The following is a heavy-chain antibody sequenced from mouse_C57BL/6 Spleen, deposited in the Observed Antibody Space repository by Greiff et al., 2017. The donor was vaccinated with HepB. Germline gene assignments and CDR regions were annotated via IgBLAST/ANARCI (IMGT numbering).Heavy chain of an antibody. Sequence: QVQLKQPGAELVRPGSSVKLSCKASGYTFTSYWMHWVKQRPIQGLEWIGNIDPSDSETHYNQKFKDKATLTVDKSSSTAYMQLSSLTSEDSAVYYCARAPYDGYPFAYWGQGTLVTVSA. J-gene: IGHJ3*01. D-gene: IGHD2-3*01. CDR1: GYTFTSYW. V-gene: IGHV1-52*01. CDR2: IDPSDSET. CDR3: ARAPYDGYPFAY.